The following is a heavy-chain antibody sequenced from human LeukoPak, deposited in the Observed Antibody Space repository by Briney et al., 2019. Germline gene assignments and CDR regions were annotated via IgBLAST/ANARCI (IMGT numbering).Heavy chain of an antibody. CDR2: IYYSGST. CDR1: GGSVSSGSYY. D-gene: IGHD2-2*02. CDR3: ARAGPYCSSTSCYKVSDY. Sequence: PSETLSLTCTVSGGSVSSGSYYWSWIRQPPGKGLEWIGYIYYSGSTNYNPSLKSRVTISVDTSKNQFSLKLSSVTAADTAVYYCARAGPYCSSTSCYKVSDYWGQGTLVTVSS. J-gene: IGHJ4*02. V-gene: IGHV4-61*01.